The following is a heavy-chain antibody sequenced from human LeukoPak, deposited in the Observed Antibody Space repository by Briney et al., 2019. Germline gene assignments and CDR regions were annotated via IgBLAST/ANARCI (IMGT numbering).Heavy chain of an antibody. J-gene: IGHJ4*02. D-gene: IGHD3-9*01. V-gene: IGHV3-9*01. CDR3: AKSPYYDILTGYYFDY. Sequence: GRSLRLSCAASGFTFDDYAMHWVRQAPGKGLEWVSGISWNSGSIGYADSVKGRFTISRDNAKNSLYLQMNSLRAEDTALYYCAKSPYYDILTGYYFDYWGQGTPVTVSS. CDR2: ISWNSGSI. CDR1: GFTFDDYA.